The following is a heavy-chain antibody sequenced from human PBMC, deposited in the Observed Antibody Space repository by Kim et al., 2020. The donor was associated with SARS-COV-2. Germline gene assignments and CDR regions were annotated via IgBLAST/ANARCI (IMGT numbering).Heavy chain of an antibody. J-gene: IGHJ6*02. Sequence: GGSLRLSCAASGLTFSTYSMNWVRQAPGKGLEWVSAISRSSDYIFYADSVKGRFTISRDNAKNSLYLQMNSLRAEDTAVYYCARDDGSYGGGMDVWGQGTTVTVSS. CDR3: ARDDGSYGGGMDV. CDR2: ISRSSDYI. V-gene: IGHV3-21*01. D-gene: IGHD5-18*01. CDR1: GLTFSTYS.